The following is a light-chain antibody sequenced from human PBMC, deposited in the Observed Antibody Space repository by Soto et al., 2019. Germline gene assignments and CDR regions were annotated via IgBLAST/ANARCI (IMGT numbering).Light chain of an antibody. CDR1: SSDVDNYKY. CDR3: TSYTSSIPYV. Sequence: QSALTQPASVSGSLGQSITISCTGTSSDVDNYKYVSWYQQHPGKAPKLLIYEVTTRPSGVSNRFSGSKSGNTASLTISGLQAEDEADYYCTSYTSSIPYVFGTGTKVTVL. CDR2: EVT. V-gene: IGLV2-14*01. J-gene: IGLJ1*01.